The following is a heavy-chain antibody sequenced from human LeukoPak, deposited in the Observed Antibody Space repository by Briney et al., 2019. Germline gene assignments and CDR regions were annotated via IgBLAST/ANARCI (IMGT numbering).Heavy chain of an antibody. CDR1: GFTFSSYV. V-gene: IGHV3-23*01. CDR2: ISGSSSST. CDR3: AKASRQGAVASPLDY. D-gene: IGHD6-19*01. Sequence: GGSLRLSCAASGFTFSSYVMSWVRQAPGKGLEWVSSISGSSSSTYYTDSVKGRFTISRDNSKDTLFLQMNSLRAEDTAVYYCAKASRQGAVASPLDYWGQGTLVTVSS. J-gene: IGHJ4*02.